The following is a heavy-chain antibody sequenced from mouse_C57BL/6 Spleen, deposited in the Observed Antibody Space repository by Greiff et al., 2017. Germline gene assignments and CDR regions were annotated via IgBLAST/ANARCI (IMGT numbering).Heavy chain of an antibody. CDR2: FTMYSAAT. Sequence: LMESGAELVRPGSSVKLSCKDFYFAFMASAMHWVKQRPGHGLEWIGSFTMYSAATECSENFKGKATLTAKTSSSTAYMELSSLTSDDTAVYSCAKEASSGHFDYWGQGTTLTVSS. CDR1: YFAFMASA. D-gene: IGHD3-2*02. CDR3: AKEASSGHFDY. V-gene: IGHV1-49*01. J-gene: IGHJ2*01.